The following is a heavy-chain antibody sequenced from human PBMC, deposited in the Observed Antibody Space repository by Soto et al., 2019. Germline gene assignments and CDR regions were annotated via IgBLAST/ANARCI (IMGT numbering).Heavy chain of an antibody. Sequence: SQTLSLTCAISWDSVSSNSAAWNWIRQSPSRGLEWLGRTYYRSKWYNDYAVSVKSRITINPDTSKNQFSLQLNSVTPEDTAVYYCASLKSYYDFWSGSVQYYYFDYWGQGTLVTVSS. V-gene: IGHV6-1*01. CDR1: WDSVSSNSAA. CDR3: ASLKSYYDFWSGSVQYYYFDY. CDR2: TYYRSKWYN. D-gene: IGHD3-3*01. J-gene: IGHJ4*02.